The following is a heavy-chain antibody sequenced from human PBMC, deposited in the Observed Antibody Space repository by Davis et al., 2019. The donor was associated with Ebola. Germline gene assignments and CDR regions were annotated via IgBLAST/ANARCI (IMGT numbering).Heavy chain of an antibody. V-gene: IGHV3-21*01. D-gene: IGHD5-18*01. CDR1: GFTVSSNY. J-gene: IGHJ6*04. Sequence: GESLKISCAASGFTVSSNYMSWVRQAPGKGLEWVSSISSSSSYIYYADSVKGRFTISRDNAKNSLYLQMNSLRAEDTAVYYCARDEVYSYSYYYYGMDVWGKGTTVTVSS. CDR2: ISSSSSYI. CDR3: ARDEVYSYSYYYYGMDV.